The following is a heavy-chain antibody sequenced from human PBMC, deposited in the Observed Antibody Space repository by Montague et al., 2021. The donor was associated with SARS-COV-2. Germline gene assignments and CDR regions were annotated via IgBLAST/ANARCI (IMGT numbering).Heavy chain of an antibody. D-gene: IGHD6-6*01. CDR1: GGSISSSNW. CDR3: ARMALASSSSDFDY. Sequence: SETLSLTCAVTGGSISSSNWWSWVRQPPGKGLEWIGELYHSGSTNYNPXXKSRVTISVDKSKNQFSLKLSSVTAADTAVYYCARMALASSSSDFDYWGQGTLVTVSS. J-gene: IGHJ4*02. V-gene: IGHV4-4*02. CDR2: LYHSGST.